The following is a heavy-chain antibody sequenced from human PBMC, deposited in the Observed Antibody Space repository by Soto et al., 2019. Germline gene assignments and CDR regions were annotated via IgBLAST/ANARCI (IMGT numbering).Heavy chain of an antibody. J-gene: IGHJ4*02. D-gene: IGHD3-16*01. Sequence: QVQLVQSGAEVKKPGASVKVSCKASGYTFTNFGISWVRQAPGQGLEWMGWFSADNGNTNNAQHFQGRVTMTTDTSTRTAWMGLRSLRSDDTAAYYCARGGTPIGYWGQGTLVTVSS. V-gene: IGHV1-18*01. CDR1: GYTFTNFG. CDR2: FSADNGNT. CDR3: ARGGTPIGY.